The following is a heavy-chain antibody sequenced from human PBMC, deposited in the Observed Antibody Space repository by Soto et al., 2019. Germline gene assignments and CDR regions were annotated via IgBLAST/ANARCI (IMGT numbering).Heavy chain of an antibody. V-gene: IGHV3-33*01. J-gene: IGHJ5*02. Sequence: GGSLRLSCATSGFTFSSYGMHWVRQAPGKGLEWVAVIWYDGSNKYYADSVKGRFTISRDNSKNTLYLQMNSLRAEDTAVYYCARAAAGNWFDPWGQGTLVTVSS. D-gene: IGHD6-13*01. CDR2: IWYDGSNK. CDR3: ARAAAGNWFDP. CDR1: GFTFSSYG.